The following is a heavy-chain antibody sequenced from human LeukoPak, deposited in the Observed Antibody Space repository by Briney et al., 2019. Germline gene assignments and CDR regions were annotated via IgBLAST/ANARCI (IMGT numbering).Heavy chain of an antibody. CDR2: IIPIFGTA. J-gene: IGHJ6*02. D-gene: IGHD4-17*01. V-gene: IGHV1-69*13. CDR3: AFTVTTWSQKYYYYYYGMDV. Sequence: ASVKVSCKASGYTFTSYGISWVRQAPGQGLEWMGGIIPIFGTANYAQKFQGRVTITADESTSTAYMELSSLRSEDTAVYYCAFTVTTWSQKYYYYYYGMDVWGQGTTVTVSS. CDR1: GYTFTSYG.